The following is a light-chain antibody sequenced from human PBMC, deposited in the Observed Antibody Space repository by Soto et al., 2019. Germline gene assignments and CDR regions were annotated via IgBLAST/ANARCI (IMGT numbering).Light chain of an antibody. CDR2: YDS. Sequence: LTQPPSVSVAPGKTARITCGGNNIGSKSVHWYQQKPGQAPVLVIYYDSDRPSGIPERFSGSNSGNTATLTISRVEAGDEADYYCQVWDSSSDHRGYVFGTGTKVTVL. CDR1: NIGSKS. V-gene: IGLV3-21*04. CDR3: QVWDSSSDHRGYV. J-gene: IGLJ1*01.